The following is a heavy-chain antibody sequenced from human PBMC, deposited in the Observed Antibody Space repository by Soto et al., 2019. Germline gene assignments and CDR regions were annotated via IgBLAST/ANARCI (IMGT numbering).Heavy chain of an antibody. Sequence: ASVKVSCKASGGTFSSYAISWVRQAPGQGLEWMGWISAYNGNTNYAQKLQGRVTMTTDTSTSTAYMELRSLRSDDTAVYYCARGESTYYYDSSGYPIDYWGQGTLVTVSS. CDR1: GGTFSSYA. CDR2: ISAYNGNT. CDR3: ARGESTYYYDSSGYPIDY. V-gene: IGHV1-18*01. J-gene: IGHJ4*02. D-gene: IGHD3-22*01.